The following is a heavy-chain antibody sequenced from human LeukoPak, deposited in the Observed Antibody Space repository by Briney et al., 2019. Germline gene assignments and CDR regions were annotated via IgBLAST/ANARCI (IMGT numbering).Heavy chain of an antibody. D-gene: IGHD2-2*01. J-gene: IGHJ6*03. CDR2: VTNSGGST. CDR3: ARVYCSSTSCWGRGYYMDV. CDR1: GFTFSGYA. V-gene: IGHV3-64*01. Sequence: QPAGSLRLSCAASGFTFSGYAMNWDRQATGEGLEYIWAVTNSGGSTYYANSVKGRFTISRDNSKNTLYLQMGSLRADDMAVYYCARVYCSSTSCWGRGYYMDVWGKGTTVTVSS.